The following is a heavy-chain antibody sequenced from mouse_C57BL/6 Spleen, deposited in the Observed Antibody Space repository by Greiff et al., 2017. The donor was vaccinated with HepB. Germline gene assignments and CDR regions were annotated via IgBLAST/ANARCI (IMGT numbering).Heavy chain of an antibody. J-gene: IGHJ2*01. D-gene: IGHD4-1*02. Sequence: EVQRVESGAELVKPGASVKLSCTASGFNIKDYYMHWVKQRTEQGLEWIGRIDPEDGDTKYAPKFQGKATITADTSSNTAYRQLSSLTSEDTAVYYCATTGREDVDYWGQGTTLTVSS. CDR3: ATTGREDVDY. CDR2: IDPEDGDT. V-gene: IGHV14-2*01. CDR1: GFNIKDYY.